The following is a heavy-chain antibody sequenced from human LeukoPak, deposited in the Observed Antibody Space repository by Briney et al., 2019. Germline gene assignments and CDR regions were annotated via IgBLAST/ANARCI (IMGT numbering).Heavy chain of an antibody. D-gene: IGHD3-3*01. CDR3: ANAQPPYYDFWSGATDDAFDI. CDR1: GFTFSSYS. V-gene: IGHV3-21*01. CDR2: ISSSSSYI. Sequence: KPGGSLRLSCAASGFTFSSYSMNWVRQAPGKGLEWVSSISSSSSYIYYADSVKGRFTISRDNAKNSLYLQMNSLRAEDTAVYYCANAQPPYYDFWSGATDDAFDIRGQGTMVTVSS. J-gene: IGHJ3*02.